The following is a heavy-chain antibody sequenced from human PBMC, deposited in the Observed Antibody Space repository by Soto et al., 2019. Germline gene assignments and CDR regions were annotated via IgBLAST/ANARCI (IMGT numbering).Heavy chain of an antibody. Sequence: QITLKESGPTLVKPTQTLTLTCTFSGFSLSTTGVGVGWIRQPPGKALEWLTLIYWDDNKHYNPSLNSRLIVTKDTSKNQVVHALTNMDPVDTATYYCVHTSSGNYYWFDSWGQGTLVTVSS. J-gene: IGHJ5*01. CDR1: GFSLSTTGVG. CDR2: IYWDDNK. V-gene: IGHV2-5*02. CDR3: VHTSSGNYYWFDS. D-gene: IGHD3-22*01.